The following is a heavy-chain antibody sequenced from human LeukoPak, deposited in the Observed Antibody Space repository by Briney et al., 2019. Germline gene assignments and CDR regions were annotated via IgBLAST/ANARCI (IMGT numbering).Heavy chain of an antibody. CDR3: AKDIQGAN. J-gene: IGHJ4*02. V-gene: IGHV3-23*01. Sequence: GGSLSLSCAVSGFTFSFAAMTWVRQGPGKGLVWVSLISASGGSTYYADSVKGRFTISRDNSKNTVYLQMNSLRAEDTALYYCAKDIQGANWGQGTLVTVSS. D-gene: IGHD5-18*01. CDR2: ISASGGST. CDR1: GFTFSFAA.